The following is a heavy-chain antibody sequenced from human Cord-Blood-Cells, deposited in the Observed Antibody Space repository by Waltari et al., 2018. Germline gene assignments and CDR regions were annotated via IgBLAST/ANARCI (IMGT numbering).Heavy chain of an antibody. J-gene: IGHJ4*02. CDR1: GYTFTGYY. Sequence: QVQLVQSGAEVKKPGASVKVSCKASGYTFTGYYMHWVRQAPGQGLEWMGGINHARGGTHEAQELQGRVTMTRDPTISTAYMGLRRLRSDDSAVYYCSTQPGECSSTRCDPFDSGGQGSLVTVSS. CDR2: INHARGGT. CDR3: STQPGECSSTRCDPFDS. D-gene: IGHD2-2*01. V-gene: IGHV1-2*02.